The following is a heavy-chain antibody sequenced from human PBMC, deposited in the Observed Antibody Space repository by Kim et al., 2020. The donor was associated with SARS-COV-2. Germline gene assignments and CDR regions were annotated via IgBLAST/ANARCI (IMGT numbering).Heavy chain of an antibody. Sequence: SETLSLTCTVSGGSISSSSYYWGWIRQPPGKGLEWIGSIYYSGSTYYNPSLKSRVTISVDTSKNQFSLKLSSVTAADTAVYYCARLMCISMIVVVIPTGWFDPGGQGTLVTVSS. V-gene: IGHV4-39*01. CDR1: GGSISSSSYY. J-gene: IGHJ5*02. D-gene: IGHD3-22*01. CDR2: IYYSGST. CDR3: ARLMCISMIVVVIPTGWFDP.